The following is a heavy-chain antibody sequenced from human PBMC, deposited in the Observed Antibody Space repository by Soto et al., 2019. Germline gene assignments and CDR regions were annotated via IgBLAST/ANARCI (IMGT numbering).Heavy chain of an antibody. Sequence: GGSLILSCAASGLTFSIYWMSWLRQAPGKGLEWVANIKQDGSEKYHVDSVKGRFTISRDNAKNSLYLQMNSLRTEDTAVYYCARDIGVAADDIWGQGTMVTVSS. CDR2: IKQDGSEK. V-gene: IGHV3-7*05. J-gene: IGHJ3*02. CDR3: ARDIGVAADDI. CDR1: GLTFSIYW. D-gene: IGHD6-19*01.